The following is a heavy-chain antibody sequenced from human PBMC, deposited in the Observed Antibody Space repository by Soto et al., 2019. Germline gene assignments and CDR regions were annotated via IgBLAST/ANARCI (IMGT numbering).Heavy chain of an antibody. CDR1: GGSISSYY. CDR3: ARDRSYYGSGSYPPGFDP. V-gene: IGHV4-59*01. Sequence: SETLSLTCTVSGGSISSYYWSWIRQPPGKGLEWIGYIYYSGSTNYNPSLKSRVTISVDTSKNQFSLKLSSVTAADTAVYYCARDRSYYGSGSYPPGFDPWGQGTLVTVSS. J-gene: IGHJ5*02. D-gene: IGHD3-10*01. CDR2: IYYSGST.